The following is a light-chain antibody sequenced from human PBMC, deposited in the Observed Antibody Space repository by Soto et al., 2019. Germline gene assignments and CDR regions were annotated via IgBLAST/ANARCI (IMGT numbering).Light chain of an antibody. CDR3: LLSYSGASWV. V-gene: IGLV7-46*01. J-gene: IGLJ3*02. CDR1: TGPVTSGHY. Sequence: QAVVTQEPSLTVSPGGTVTLTFGSSTGPVTSGHYPCWFQQKPGQAPRTLIFDTSNKHSWTPARLSGSLLGGKAAMTLSGAQPEDEAEYYCLLSYSGASWVFGGGTKLTVL. CDR2: DTS.